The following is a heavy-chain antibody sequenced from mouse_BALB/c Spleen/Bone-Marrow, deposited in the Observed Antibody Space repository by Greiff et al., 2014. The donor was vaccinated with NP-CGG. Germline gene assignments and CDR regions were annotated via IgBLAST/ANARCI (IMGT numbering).Heavy chain of an antibody. V-gene: IGHV3-1*02. D-gene: IGHD1-2*01. CDR2: IHYSGTT. J-gene: IGHJ3*01. CDR3: AREARTTARFAY. Sequence: EVKLVESGPVLVKPSQSLSLTCTVTAYSITSGYGWHWIRQFPGNKLEWMGYIHYSGTTHYNPSLKSRISITRDISKNQFFLQLNYVTTEDTATYNCAREARTTARFAYWGQGTLVTVSA. CDR1: AYSITSGYG.